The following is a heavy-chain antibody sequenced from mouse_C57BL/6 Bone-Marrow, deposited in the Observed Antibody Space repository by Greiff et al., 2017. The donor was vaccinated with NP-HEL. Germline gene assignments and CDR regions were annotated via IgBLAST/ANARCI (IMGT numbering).Heavy chain of an antibody. Sequence: EVQLQESGPGLVKPSQSLSLTCSVTGYSIISGYYWNWIRQFPGNKLEWMAYISYDGSNNYNPSFKNRISITRDKSKNQFFLKLTSVTTEDTATYYCAREGGYYGSPFAYWGQGTLVTVSA. J-gene: IGHJ3*01. V-gene: IGHV3-6*01. CDR3: AREGGYYGSPFAY. D-gene: IGHD1-1*01. CDR1: GYSIISGYY. CDR2: ISYDGSN.